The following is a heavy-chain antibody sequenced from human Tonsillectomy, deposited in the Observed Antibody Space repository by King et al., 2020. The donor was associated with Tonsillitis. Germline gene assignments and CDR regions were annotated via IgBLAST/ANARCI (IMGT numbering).Heavy chain of an antibody. CDR2: IKSKTKGGTT. Sequence: VQLVESGGGLVKPGGSLRLACAASGFTFSDAWMSWVRQAPGKGLEWVGRIKSKTKGGTTDYAAPVKGRFTISRDDSKDTLYLQMNSLRAEDTAVYYCTGRKLYYYDSSGYNLQAFDIWGQGTMVTVSS. J-gene: IGHJ3*02. D-gene: IGHD3-22*01. V-gene: IGHV3-15*01. CDR1: GFTFSDAW. CDR3: TGRKLYYYDSSGYNLQAFDI.